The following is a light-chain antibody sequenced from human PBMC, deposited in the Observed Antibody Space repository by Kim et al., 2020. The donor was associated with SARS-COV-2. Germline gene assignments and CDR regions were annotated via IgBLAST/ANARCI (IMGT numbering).Light chain of an antibody. CDR2: KVF. Sequence: ASVGDRVTITCRASQSVNSYLAWYKQKPGKAPKLLIYKVFSLEDGVPSRFSGSGSETEFTLTISSLQPDDFATYYCQQYYSYSVTFGGGTKVDIK. V-gene: IGKV1-5*03. CDR3: QQYYSYSVT. J-gene: IGKJ4*01. CDR1: QSVNSY.